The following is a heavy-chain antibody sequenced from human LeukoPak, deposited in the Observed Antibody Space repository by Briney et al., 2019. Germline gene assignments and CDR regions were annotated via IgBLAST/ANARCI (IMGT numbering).Heavy chain of an antibody. CDR3: ARDYIRLIAAAGTHFDY. D-gene: IGHD6-13*01. CDR1: GFTFSSYE. V-gene: IGHV3-48*03. CDR2: ISSSGNTI. Sequence: GGSLRLSCAASGFTFSSYEMNWVRQAPGKGLEWVSYISSSGNTIYYADSVKGRFTISRDNAKNSLYLQMNSLRAEDTAVYYCARDYIRLIAAAGTHFDYWGQGTLVTVSS. J-gene: IGHJ4*02.